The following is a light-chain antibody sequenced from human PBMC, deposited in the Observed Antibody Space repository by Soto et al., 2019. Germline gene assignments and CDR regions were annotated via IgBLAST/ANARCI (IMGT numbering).Light chain of an antibody. J-gene: IGKJ1*01. CDR1: QGIRND. V-gene: IGKV1-17*01. CDR3: QQYSSYSAWT. Sequence: IQMTQSPSSLSASVGDRVTITCRASQGIRNDLGWYQQKPGKAPKLLIYAASSLQSGVPPRFSGSGSGTEFTLTIRSLQPDDIATYYCQQYSSYSAWTFGEGTKVDIK. CDR2: AAS.